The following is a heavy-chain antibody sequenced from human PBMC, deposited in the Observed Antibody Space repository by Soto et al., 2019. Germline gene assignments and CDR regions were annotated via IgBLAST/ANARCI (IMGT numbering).Heavy chain of an antibody. V-gene: IGHV3-30-3*01. D-gene: IGHD6-19*01. J-gene: IGHJ4*02. CDR2: TSYDGNNK. CDR1: GFTLSSYA. Sequence: QVQLVESGGGVVQPGRSLRLSCAASGFTLSSYAMHWFRQAPGKGLEWVALTSYDGNNKYYADSVKGRFTISRDNSRNTLYLQMSSLRPEDTSVYSCAIDLTGGSGWYVFDYSGQGTLVTVSS. CDR3: AIDLTGGSGWYVFDY.